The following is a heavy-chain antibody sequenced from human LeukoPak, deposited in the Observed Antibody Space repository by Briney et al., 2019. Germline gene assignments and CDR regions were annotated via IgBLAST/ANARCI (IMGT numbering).Heavy chain of an antibody. CDR1: GITLSNYG. D-gene: IGHD3-22*01. V-gene: IGHV3-23*01. CDR2: ISDRGSRT. CDR3: AKRGVVIRVILVGFHKEAYYFDS. Sequence: ESGGSLRLSCAVSGITLSNYGMSWVRQAPGKGLEWVAGISDRGSRTNYADSVKGRFTISTDHPKNTLYLQVNSLRAEDTAVYFCAKRGVVIRVILVGFHKEAYYFDSWGQGALVTVSS. J-gene: IGHJ4*02.